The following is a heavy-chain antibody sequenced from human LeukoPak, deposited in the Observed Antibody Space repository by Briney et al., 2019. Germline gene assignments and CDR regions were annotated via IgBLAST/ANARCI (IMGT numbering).Heavy chain of an antibody. D-gene: IGHD3-22*01. V-gene: IGHV3-21*01. CDR2: ISSSSSYI. CDR1: GFTFSSYS. Sequence: PGGSLRLSCAASGFTFSSYSMNWVRQAPGKGLEWVSSISSSSSYIYYADSVKGRFTISRDNAKNSLYVQMNSLRAEDTAVYYCARVRVNGDSSGSTGYWGQGTLVTVSS. J-gene: IGHJ4*02. CDR3: ARVRVNGDSSGSTGY.